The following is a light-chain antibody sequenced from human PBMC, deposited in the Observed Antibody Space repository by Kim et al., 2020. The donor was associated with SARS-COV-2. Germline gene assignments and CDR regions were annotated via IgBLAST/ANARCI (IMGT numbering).Light chain of an antibody. CDR1: SLRSYY. V-gene: IGLV3-19*01. J-gene: IGLJ3*02. Sequence: ASGKTVRITCQGDSLRSYYASWYQQKPGQAPVLVIYGKNNRPSGIPDRFSGSSSGNTASLTITGAQAEDEADYYCNSRDSSGNLWVFGGGTQLTVL. CDR2: GKN. CDR3: NSRDSSGNLWV.